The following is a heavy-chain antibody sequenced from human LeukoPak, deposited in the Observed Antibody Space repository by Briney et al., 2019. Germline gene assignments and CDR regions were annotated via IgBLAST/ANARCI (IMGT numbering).Heavy chain of an antibody. V-gene: IGHV3-23*01. Sequence: GGSLRLSCVTSGFSLSSEWMSWVRQAPGKGLEWVSAISGSGGSTYYADSVKGRFTISRDNSKNTLYLQMNSLRAEDTAVYYCAKVASRGYFDYWGQGTLVTVSS. CDR1: GFSLSSEW. CDR2: ISGSGGST. J-gene: IGHJ4*02. CDR3: AKVASRGYFDY. D-gene: IGHD5-12*01.